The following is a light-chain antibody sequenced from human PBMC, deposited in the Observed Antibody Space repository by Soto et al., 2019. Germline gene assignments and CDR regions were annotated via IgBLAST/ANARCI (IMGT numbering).Light chain of an antibody. Sequence: DIQMTQSPATLSASVGDRVTITCRASQSISTWLAWYQQKPAKAPKLLIYKAFTLETGVPSRFSGSGSGTEFALPISSLQPDDFATYYCQQYSTFSRTFGQGTKVEV. CDR3: QQYSTFSRT. J-gene: IGKJ1*01. CDR1: QSISTW. V-gene: IGKV1-5*03. CDR2: KAF.